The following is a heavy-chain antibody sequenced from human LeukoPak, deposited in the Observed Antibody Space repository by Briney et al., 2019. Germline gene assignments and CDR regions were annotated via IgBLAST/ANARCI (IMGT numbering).Heavy chain of an antibody. Sequence: GGSLRLSCAASGFTFSSYAMHWVRQAPGKGLEWVAVISYGGSNKYYADSVKGRFTISRDNSKNTLYLQMNSLRAEDTAVYYCARDRPFGGVIVSYWFDPWGQGTLVTVSS. V-gene: IGHV3-30*04. CDR1: GFTFSSYA. CDR2: ISYGGSNK. CDR3: ARDRPFGGVIVSYWFDP. J-gene: IGHJ5*02. D-gene: IGHD3-16*02.